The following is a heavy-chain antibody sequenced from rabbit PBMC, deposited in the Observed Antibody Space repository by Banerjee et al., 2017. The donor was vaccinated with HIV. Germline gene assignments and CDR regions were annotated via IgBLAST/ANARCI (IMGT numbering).Heavy chain of an antibody. Sequence: QEQLEESGGDLVKPEGSLTLTCTASGFSFSSSYYMCWVRQAPGKGLEWIGCIATGSSGNTYYATWAKGRFTISKTSSTTVTLQMSSLTAADTATYFCARGAVYTDYGLWGPGTLVTVS. CDR1: GFSFSSSYY. D-gene: IGHD2-1*01. CDR3: ARGAVYTDYGL. CDR2: IATGSSGNT. V-gene: IGHV1S45*01. J-gene: IGHJ4*01.